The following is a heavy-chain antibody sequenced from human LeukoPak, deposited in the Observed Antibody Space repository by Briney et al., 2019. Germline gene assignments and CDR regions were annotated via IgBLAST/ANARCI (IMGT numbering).Heavy chain of an antibody. D-gene: IGHD3-3*01. Sequence: ASVKVSCKASGYTFTSYYMHWVRQAPGQGLEWMGIINPSGGSTSYAQKFQGRVTMTRDTSTSAVYMELSSLRSEDTAVYYCAREIPDVLRFLEWLGYGMDVWGQGTTVTVSS. J-gene: IGHJ6*02. V-gene: IGHV1-46*01. CDR2: INPSGGST. CDR1: GYTFTSYY. CDR3: AREIPDVLRFLEWLGYGMDV.